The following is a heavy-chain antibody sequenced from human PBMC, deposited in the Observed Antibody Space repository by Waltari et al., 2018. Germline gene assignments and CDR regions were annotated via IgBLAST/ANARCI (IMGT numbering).Heavy chain of an antibody. Sequence: EVKLVQSGAEVKKPGATVKISCKVSGDTFTDYYIHWVQQAPGKGPEWMGLFDPEDGETIHAEKFPDRVTLTADTSTATAYMELSSLRSEDTAVYYCGTYSSDYLSYYFMDVWGKGTTVTVSS. D-gene: IGHD3-22*01. V-gene: IGHV1-69-2*01. CDR2: FDPEDGET. CDR3: GTYSSDYLSYYFMDV. J-gene: IGHJ6*03. CDR1: GDTFTDYY.